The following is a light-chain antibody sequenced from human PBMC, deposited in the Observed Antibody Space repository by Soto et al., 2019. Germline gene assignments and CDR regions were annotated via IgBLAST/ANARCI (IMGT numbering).Light chain of an antibody. CDR1: SGSIASNY. CDR3: QSYDSSNHGAV. CDR2: EDN. J-gene: IGLJ7*01. V-gene: IGLV6-57*02. Sequence: NFMLTQPHSVSESPGKTVTISCTGSSGSIASNYVQWYQQRPGSAPTTVIYEDNQRPSGVPDRFSGSIDSSSNSASLTISGLKTEDEADYYCQSYDSSNHGAVFGG.